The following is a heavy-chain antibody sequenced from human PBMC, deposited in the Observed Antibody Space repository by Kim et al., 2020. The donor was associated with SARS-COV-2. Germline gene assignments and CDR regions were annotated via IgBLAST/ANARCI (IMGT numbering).Heavy chain of an antibody. V-gene: IGHV4-61*01. CDR1: GGSVRSGSYY. CDR3: AREGVDYGGNIDY. Sequence: SETLSLTCTVSGGSVRSGSYYWSWIRQPPGKALEWIGYIYYSGSTNYIPSLKSRVTISVDTSKNQFSLKLSSVTAADTAVYYCAREGVDYGGNIDYWGQGTLVTVSS. D-gene: IGHD4-17*01. J-gene: IGHJ4*02. CDR2: IYYSGST.